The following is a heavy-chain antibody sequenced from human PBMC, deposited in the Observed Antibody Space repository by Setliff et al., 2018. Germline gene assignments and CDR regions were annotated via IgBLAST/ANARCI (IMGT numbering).Heavy chain of an antibody. D-gene: IGHD2-2*01. V-gene: IGHV4-31*03. CDR3: ARVARVVLSRNAFDI. CDR2: IYYSGST. CDR1: GGSISSGGYY. J-gene: IGHJ3*02. Sequence: PSEPLSLTCTVSGGSISSGGYYWSWIRQHPGKGLEWIGYIYYSGSTYYNPSLKSRVTISVDTSKNQFSLKLSSVTAADTAVYYCARVARVVLSRNAFDIWGQGTMVT.